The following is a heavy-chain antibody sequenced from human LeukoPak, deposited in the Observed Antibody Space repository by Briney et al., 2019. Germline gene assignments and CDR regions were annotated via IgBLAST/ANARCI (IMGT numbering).Heavy chain of an antibody. V-gene: IGHV3-74*01. CDR2: INSDGGGA. CDR3: ARDETWLQF. D-gene: IGHD5-24*01. CDR1: GITFGNNW. J-gene: IGHJ4*02. Sequence: PGGSLRLSCAASGITFGNNWMHWVRQGPGKGLVWISRINSDGGGAIYADSVKGRFTISRDNAKNSLYLQMNSLRAEDTAVYYCARDETWLQFWGQGTLVTVSS.